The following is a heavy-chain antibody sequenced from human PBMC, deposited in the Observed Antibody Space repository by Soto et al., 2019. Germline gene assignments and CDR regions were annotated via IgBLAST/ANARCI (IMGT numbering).Heavy chain of an antibody. D-gene: IGHD3-3*01. CDR1: GFTFTSSA. V-gene: IGHV1-58*02. CDR2: IVVGSGNT. J-gene: IGHJ4*02. CDR3: AAAIYDFWSGYYSFDY. Sequence: SVKVSCKASGFTFTSSAMQWVRQARGQRLEWTGWIVVGSGNTNYAQKFQERVTITRDMSTSTAYMELSSLRSEDTAVYYCAAAIYDFWSGYYSFDYWGQGTLVTVSS.